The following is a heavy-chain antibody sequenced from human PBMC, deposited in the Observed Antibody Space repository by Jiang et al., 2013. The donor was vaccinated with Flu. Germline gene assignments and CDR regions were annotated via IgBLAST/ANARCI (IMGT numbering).Heavy chain of an antibody. V-gene: IGHV4-39*01. D-gene: IGHD2-2*01. CDR1: GGSISSSSYY. Sequence: GPGLVKPSETLSLTCTVSGGSISSSSYYWGWIRQPPGKGLEWIGSIYYSGSTYYNPSLKSRVTISVDTSKNQFSLKLSSVTAADTAVYYCAKFPDGVCSSTSCRYFDRWGQGTLVTVSS. CDR3: AKFPDGVCSSTSCRYFDR. J-gene: IGHJ4*02. CDR2: IYYSGST.